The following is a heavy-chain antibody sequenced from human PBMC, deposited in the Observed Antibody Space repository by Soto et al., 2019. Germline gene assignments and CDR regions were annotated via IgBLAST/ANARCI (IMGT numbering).Heavy chain of an antibody. CDR3: ASLHTPVGYSGYDRFVDY. CDR1: GGTFSSYA. V-gene: IGHV1-69*12. D-gene: IGHD5-12*01. Sequence: QVQLVQSGAEVKKPGSSVKVSCKASGGTFSSYAISWVRQAPGQGVEWMGGIIPIFGTANYAQKFQGRVTITADESTSTAYMELSSLRSEDTAVYYCASLHTPVGYSGYDRFVDYWGQGTLVTVSS. J-gene: IGHJ4*02. CDR2: IIPIFGTA.